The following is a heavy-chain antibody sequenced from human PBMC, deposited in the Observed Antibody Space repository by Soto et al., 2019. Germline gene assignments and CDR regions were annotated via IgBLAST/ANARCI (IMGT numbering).Heavy chain of an antibody. J-gene: IGHJ4*02. D-gene: IGHD1-26*01. CDR3: ARGHGPSEPAY. V-gene: IGHV3-74*01. Sequence: VQLVESGGGLVQPGGSLRLSCAASGFTFRDYWMNWVRQRPGEGLVWVSGIRGDGTRTEYAASVKGRFIISRDSAKNTVYLQMDSLRADDTAVYYCARGHGPSEPAYWGQGALVTVSS. CDR2: IRGDGTRT. CDR1: GFTFRDYW.